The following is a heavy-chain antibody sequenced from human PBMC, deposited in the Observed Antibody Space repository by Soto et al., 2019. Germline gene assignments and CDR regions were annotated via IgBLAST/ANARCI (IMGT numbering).Heavy chain of an antibody. Sequence: PSETLSLTCTVSGGSISSGGYYWSWIRQHPGKGLEWIGYIYYSGSTYYNPSLKSRVTISVDTSKNQFSLKLSSVTAADTAVYYCAREGSSSLRWEQLTDYFDYWGQGTLVTVSS. V-gene: IGHV4-31*03. D-gene: IGHD6-13*01. CDR3: AREGSSSLRWEQLTDYFDY. CDR1: GGSISSGGYY. J-gene: IGHJ4*02. CDR2: IYYSGST.